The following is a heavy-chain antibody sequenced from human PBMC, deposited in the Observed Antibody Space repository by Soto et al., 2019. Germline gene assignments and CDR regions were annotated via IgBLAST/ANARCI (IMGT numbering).Heavy chain of an antibody. Sequence: KTSETLSITCTVSGGSINNYHCIFIRHPPGKGLEWIGYIFYSGDTNYSPSLKSRVTISVDTSKNQFSLKLSSVTAADTAVYYCARLSKYTSGWSTFDYWGRGTLVTVSS. CDR3: ARLSKYTSGWSTFDY. CDR1: GGSINNYH. CDR2: IFYSGDT. V-gene: IGHV4-59*01. D-gene: IGHD6-19*01. J-gene: IGHJ4*02.